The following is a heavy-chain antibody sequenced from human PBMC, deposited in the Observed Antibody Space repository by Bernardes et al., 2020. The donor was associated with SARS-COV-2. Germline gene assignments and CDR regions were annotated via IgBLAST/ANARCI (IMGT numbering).Heavy chain of an antibody. CDR3: ARDGRGYTYGYSYYFDY. D-gene: IGHD5-18*01. Sequence: SETLSLTCTVSGGSMSSYYWSWIRQPPGKGLEWIGYIYYSGSTNYNPSLKSRVSISVDTSKNQFSLKLSSVTAADTAVYYCARDGRGYTYGYSYYFDYWGQGTLVTVSS. CDR2: IYYSGST. V-gene: IGHV4-59*01. CDR1: GGSMSSYY. J-gene: IGHJ4*02.